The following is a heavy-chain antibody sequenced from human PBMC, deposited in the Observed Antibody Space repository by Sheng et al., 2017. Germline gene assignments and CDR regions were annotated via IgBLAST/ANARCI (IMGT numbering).Heavy chain of an antibody. CDR2: ISSSSSYI. D-gene: IGHD6-6*01. Sequence: EVQLVESGGGLVKPGGSLRLSCAASGFTFSSYSMNWVRQAPGKGLEWVSSISSSSSYIYYADSVKGRFTISRDNAKNSLYLQMNSLRAEDTAVYYCARPSSSPPDAFDIWGQGTMVTVSS. CDR1: GFTFSSYS. CDR3: ARPSSSPPDAFDI. J-gene: IGHJ3*02. V-gene: IGHV3-21*01.